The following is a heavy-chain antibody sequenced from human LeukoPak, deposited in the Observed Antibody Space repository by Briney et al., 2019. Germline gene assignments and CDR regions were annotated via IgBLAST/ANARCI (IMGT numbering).Heavy chain of an antibody. D-gene: IGHD6-13*01. V-gene: IGHV3-21*01. J-gene: IGHJ4*02. CDR3: AREPRCSSCSHEY. CDR2: IASHSSYI. Sequence: PGGSLRLSCAASGFTFSSYGMHWVRQAPGKGLEWVSSIASHSSYIYYADSVEGRFTISRDNAKNSVFLQMNSLRAEDTAVYYCAREPRCSSCSHEYWGQGILVTVSS. CDR1: GFTFSSYG.